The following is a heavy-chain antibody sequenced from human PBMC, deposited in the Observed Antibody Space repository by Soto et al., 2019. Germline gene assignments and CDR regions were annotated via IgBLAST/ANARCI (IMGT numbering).Heavy chain of an antibody. D-gene: IGHD2-2*01. Sequence: ASVKVSCKASGYTFTSYYMHWVRQAPGQGLEWMGIINPSGGSTSYAQKFQGRVTMTRDTSTSTVYMELRGLRSDDTAVYYCARELGVVLVPAAENWFDPWGQGTLVTVSS. CDR2: INPSGGST. CDR3: ARELGVVLVPAAENWFDP. CDR1: GYTFTSYY. J-gene: IGHJ5*02. V-gene: IGHV1-46*01.